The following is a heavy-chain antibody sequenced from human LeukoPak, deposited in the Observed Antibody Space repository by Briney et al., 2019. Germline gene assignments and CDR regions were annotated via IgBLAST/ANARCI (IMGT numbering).Heavy chain of an antibody. CDR1: GGTFSSYA. V-gene: IGHV1-69*04. CDR3: ARDEVVVAATPFDY. J-gene: IGHJ4*02. CDR2: IIPILGIA. D-gene: IGHD2-15*01. Sequence: SVKVSCKASGGTFSSYAISWVRQAPGQGLEWMGRIIPILGIANYAQKFQGRVTITADKSTSTAYMELSSLRSEDTAVYYCARDEVVVAATPFDYWGQGTLVTVSS.